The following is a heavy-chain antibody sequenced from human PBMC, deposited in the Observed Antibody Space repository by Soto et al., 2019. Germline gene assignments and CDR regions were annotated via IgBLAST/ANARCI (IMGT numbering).Heavy chain of an antibody. V-gene: IGHV3-21*01. D-gene: IGHD6-19*01. CDR3: ARDPPSPFYSSGWYRGDDAFDI. Sequence: GGSLRLSCAASGFTFSSYSMNWVRQAPGKGLEWVSSISSSSSYIYYADSVKGRFTISRENAKNSLYLQMNSLRAEDTAVYYCARDPPSPFYSSGWYRGDDAFDIWGQGTMVTVSS. CDR2: ISSSSSYI. J-gene: IGHJ3*02. CDR1: GFTFSSYS.